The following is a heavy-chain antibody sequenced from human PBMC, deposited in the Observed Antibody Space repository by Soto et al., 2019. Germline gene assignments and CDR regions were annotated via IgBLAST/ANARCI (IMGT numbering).Heavy chain of an antibody. CDR3: ARVSESFWSGYYSIFDY. CDR2: ISYDGSNK. CDR1: GFTFSSYA. D-gene: IGHD3-3*01. V-gene: IGHV3-30-3*01. J-gene: IGHJ4*02. Sequence: VGSLRLSCAASGFTFSSYAMHWVRQAPGKGLEWVAVISYDGSNKYYADSVKGRFTISRDNSKNTLYLQMNSLRAEDTAVYYCARVSESFWSGYYSIFDYWGQGTLVTVSS.